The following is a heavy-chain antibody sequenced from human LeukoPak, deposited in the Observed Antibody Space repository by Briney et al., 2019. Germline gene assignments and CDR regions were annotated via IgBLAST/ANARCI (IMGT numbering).Heavy chain of an antibody. Sequence: PGGSLRLSCAASGFTFSSYSMNWVRQAPGKGLEWVSSISSSSYIYYADSVKGRFTISRDSAKNSLYLQMNSLRAEDTAVYYCARDSSGAFDIWGQGTMVTVSS. V-gene: IGHV3-21*01. CDR1: GFTFSSYS. D-gene: IGHD3-10*01. J-gene: IGHJ3*02. CDR3: ARDSSGAFDI. CDR2: ISSSSYI.